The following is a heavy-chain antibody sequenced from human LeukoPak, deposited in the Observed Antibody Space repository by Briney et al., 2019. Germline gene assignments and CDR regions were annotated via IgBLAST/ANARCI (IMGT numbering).Heavy chain of an antibody. V-gene: IGHV3-23*01. J-gene: IGHJ4*02. D-gene: IGHD2-15*01. Sequence: GGSLRLSCAASGFTFSSYAMSWVRQAPGKGLEWVSGISAGGGSTYCADSVKGRFTISRDSSKNILYLQMNSLRAEDTAVYYCATNRGQYCSGGSCYGPDYWGQGTLVTVSS. CDR2: ISAGGGST. CDR1: GFTFSSYA. CDR3: ATNRGQYCSGGSCYGPDY.